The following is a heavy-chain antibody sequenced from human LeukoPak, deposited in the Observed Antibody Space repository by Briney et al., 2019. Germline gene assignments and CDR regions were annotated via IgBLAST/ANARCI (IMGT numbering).Heavy chain of an antibody. D-gene: IGHD2-2*01. CDR3: AKDQCTRTSCDGYPGH. J-gene: IGHJ4*02. CDR2: IHFDGSTK. Sequence: GGSLRLSCAASGFTSSSYGMHWVRQAPGKGPELVAFIHFDGSTKYSGDSVKGRFTVSRDNSKNTLYLQMNSLRPEDTAVYYCAKDQCTRTSCDGYPGHWGQGTLVTVSS. CDR1: GFTSSSYG. V-gene: IGHV3-30*02.